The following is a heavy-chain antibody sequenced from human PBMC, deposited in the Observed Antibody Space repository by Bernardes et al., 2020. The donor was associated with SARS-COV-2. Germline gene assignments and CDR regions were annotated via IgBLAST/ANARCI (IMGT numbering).Heavy chain of an antibody. CDR3: ATEDGEWLES. V-gene: IGHV3-33*01. Sequence: GGSLFLSCAASGFTFRDSTMHWVRQAPGQGLEWVAVIWHDGSREYYVDSVKGRFAISRDNSNNTLYLQMNNLRVEDTALYRCATEDGEWLESWGQGTLVTVSS. CDR1: GFTFRDST. J-gene: IGHJ5*01. CDR2: IWHDGSRE. D-gene: IGHD4-17*01.